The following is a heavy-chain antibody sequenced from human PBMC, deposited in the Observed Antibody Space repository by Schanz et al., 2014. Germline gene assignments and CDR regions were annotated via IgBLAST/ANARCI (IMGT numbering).Heavy chain of an antibody. V-gene: IGHV1-18*01. Sequence: QVQLVQSGAEVKKPGASVKVSCKASGYTFTSYGISWVRQAPGQGLEWMGWISAYNGNTKYPQKLQGRVTMTTDTATSTAYMELRSLRSDDTAVDYCARDSADCYDIVAEEDYWGQGTLVTVSS. CDR3: ARDSADCYDIVAEEDY. J-gene: IGHJ4*02. D-gene: IGHD3-9*01. CDR2: ISAYNGNT. CDR1: GYTFTSYG.